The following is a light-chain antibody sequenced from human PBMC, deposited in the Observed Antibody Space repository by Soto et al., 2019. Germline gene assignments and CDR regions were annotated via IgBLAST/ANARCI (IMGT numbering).Light chain of an antibody. CDR1: SSDVGGCKF. V-gene: IGLV2-8*01. J-gene: IGLJ1*01. CDR2: EVS. CDR3: SSCAGSNNPYV. Sequence: QSVLTQPPSASGSPGQSVTISCTGTSSDVGGCKFVSWYQQYPGKAPKLIIYEVSKRTSGVPDRFSGFKSGNTASLTVSGLQAEDEADYCCSSCAGSNNPYVFGTGTKLTVL.